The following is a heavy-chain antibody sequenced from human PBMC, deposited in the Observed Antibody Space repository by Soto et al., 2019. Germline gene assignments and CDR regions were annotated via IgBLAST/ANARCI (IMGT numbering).Heavy chain of an antibody. Sequence: GGSLRLSCAASGFTFDDYAMHWVRQAPGKGLEWVSGISWNSGSIGYADSVKGRFTISRDNAKNSLYLQMNSLRAEDTALYYCAKDILGPLGYYGSGTSYWYGMEVWGQGTMVTV. CDR3: AKDILGPLGYYGSGTSYWYGMEV. D-gene: IGHD3-10*01. CDR2: ISWNSGSI. CDR1: GFTFDDYA. V-gene: IGHV3-9*01. J-gene: IGHJ6*01.